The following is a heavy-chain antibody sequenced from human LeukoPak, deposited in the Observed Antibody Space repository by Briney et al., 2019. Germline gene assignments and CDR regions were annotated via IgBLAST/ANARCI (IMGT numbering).Heavy chain of an antibody. J-gene: IGHJ4*02. CDR3: AASPPGGPIDY. CDR2: ISRDSRTI. Sequence: GESLRLSCAASGFTFSSYSVNWVRQAPGKGLEWVSIISRDSRTIIYADSVKSRFTISRDNARNSLYLQMNSLRAEDTAVYFCAASPPGGPIDYWGQGALVTVSS. D-gene: IGHD3-16*01. CDR1: GFTFSSYS. V-gene: IGHV3-21*01.